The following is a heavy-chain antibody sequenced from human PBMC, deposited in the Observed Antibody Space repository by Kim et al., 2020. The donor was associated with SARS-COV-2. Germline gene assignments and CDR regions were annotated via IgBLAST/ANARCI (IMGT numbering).Heavy chain of an antibody. CDR3: ARVGQLGADYWGAHIYYFDS. D-gene: IGHD7-27*01. Sequence: GGSLRLSCAASGFTFSRSWMHWVRQAPGKGLVWVSRINSDGSSTSYADSVKGRFTISRDNAKNTLYLQMNSLRAEDTAVYYCARVGQLGADYWGAHIYYFDSWGAGTLGTVSS. V-gene: IGHV3-74*01. CDR2: INSDGSST. J-gene: IGHJ4*02. CDR1: GFTFSRSW.